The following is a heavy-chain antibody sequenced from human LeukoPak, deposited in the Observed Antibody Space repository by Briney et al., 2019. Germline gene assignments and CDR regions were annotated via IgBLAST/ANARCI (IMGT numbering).Heavy chain of an antibody. CDR3: ARQGVYSSSWYAPGAFDI. J-gene: IGHJ3*02. CDR2: ISSSSGYI. D-gene: IGHD6-13*01. CDR1: GFTFSSYS. V-gene: IGHV3-21*01. Sequence: GGSLRLSCAASGFTFSSYSMNWVRQAPGKGLEWVSSISSSSGYIYYADSVKGRFTISRDNAKNSLYLQMNSLRAEDTAVYYCARQGVYSSSWYAPGAFDIWGQGTMVTVSS.